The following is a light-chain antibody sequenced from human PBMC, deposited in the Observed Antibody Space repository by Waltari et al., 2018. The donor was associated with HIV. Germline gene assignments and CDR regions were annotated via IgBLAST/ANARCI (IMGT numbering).Light chain of an antibody. CDR1: QGIRNG. CDR2: TAS. V-gene: IGKV1-17*01. Sequence: DIQMTQSPSSLSASVGDRVTITCRASQGIRNGLGWYQQKPGKAPKRLIYTASTLQSGVPSRFSGSGSGTEFTLTISILQPEDFATYYCLQHHSYPLTFGQGTKVDIK. J-gene: IGKJ1*01. CDR3: LQHHSYPLT.